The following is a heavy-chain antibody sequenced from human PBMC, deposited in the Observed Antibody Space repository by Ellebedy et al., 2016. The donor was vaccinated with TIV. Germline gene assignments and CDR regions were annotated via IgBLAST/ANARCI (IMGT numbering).Heavy chain of an antibody. D-gene: IGHD2-15*01. CDR3: VSGYCRGGSCSSGWGH. CDR1: GFTVSSNY. V-gene: IGHV3-53*01. J-gene: IGHJ4*02. CDR2: IYSGGST. Sequence: GESLKISCAASGFTVSSNYMSWVRQAPGKGLEWVSVIYSGGSTFYADSVKGRFTISRDNSKNTLYLQMNSLRSEDTAVYYCVSGYCRGGSCSSGWGHWGQGTLVTVSS.